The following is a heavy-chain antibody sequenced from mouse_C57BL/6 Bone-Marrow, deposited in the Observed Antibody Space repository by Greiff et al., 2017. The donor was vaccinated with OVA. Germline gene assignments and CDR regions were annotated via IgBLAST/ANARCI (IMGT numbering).Heavy chain of an antibody. D-gene: IGHD2-5*01. Sequence: VQLKQSGAELVRPGASVKLSCTASGFNIKDDYMHWVKQRPEQGLEWIGWIDPENGDTEYASKFQGKATITADTSSNTAYLQLSSLTSEDTAVYYSTTPNSNYVGAMDYWGQGTSVTVSS. V-gene: IGHV14-4*01. J-gene: IGHJ4*01. CDR1: GFNIKDDY. CDR2: IDPENGDT. CDR3: TTPNSNYVGAMDY.